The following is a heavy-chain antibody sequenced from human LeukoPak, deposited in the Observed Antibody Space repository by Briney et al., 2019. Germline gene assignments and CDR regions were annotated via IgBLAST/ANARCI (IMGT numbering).Heavy chain of an antibody. CDR3: AGGVEQLWSNY. CDR1: GGSISSGGYS. V-gene: IGHV4-30-2*01. D-gene: IGHD5-18*01. CDR2: IYHSGST. J-gene: IGHJ4*02. Sequence: SQTLSLTCAVSGGSISSGGYSWSWIRQPPGKGLEWIGYIYHSGSTYYNPSLKSRVTISVDRSKNQFSLKLSSVTAADTAVYYCAGGVEQLWSNYWGQGTLVTVSS.